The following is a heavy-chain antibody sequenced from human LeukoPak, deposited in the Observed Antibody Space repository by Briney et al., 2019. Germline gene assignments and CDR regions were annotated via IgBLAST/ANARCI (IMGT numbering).Heavy chain of an antibody. CDR2: INHSGST. J-gene: IGHJ4*02. CDR1: GGSFSGYY. D-gene: IGHD5-18*01. V-gene: IGHV4-34*01. CDR3: ARSSGYSYGRHFDY. Sequence: SETLSLTCAVYGGSFSGYYWSWIRQPPGKGLEWIGEINHSGSTNYNPSLKSRVTISVDTSKNQFSLKLSSVTAADTAAYYCARSSGYSYGRHFDYWGQGTLVTVSS.